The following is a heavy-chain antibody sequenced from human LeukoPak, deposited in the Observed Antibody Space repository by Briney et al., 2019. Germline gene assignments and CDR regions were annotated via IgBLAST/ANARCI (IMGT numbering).Heavy chain of an antibody. CDR1: GFTFSNYA. Sequence: GGSLRLSCAASGFTFSNYAMHWVRQAPGKGLEWVTLISYDGSNKYYADPVKGRFTISRDNSKNTLYLQMNSLRAEDTAVYYCASGGYYGSGSYRAPFDYWGQGTLVTVSS. CDR2: ISYDGSNK. V-gene: IGHV3-30*03. D-gene: IGHD3-10*01. CDR3: ASGGYYGSGSYRAPFDY. J-gene: IGHJ4*02.